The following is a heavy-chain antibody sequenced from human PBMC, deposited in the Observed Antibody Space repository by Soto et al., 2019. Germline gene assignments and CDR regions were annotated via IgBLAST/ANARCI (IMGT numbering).Heavy chain of an antibody. CDR1: GGSISSYY. CDR2: IYYSGST. CDR3: ARRYSSAFDI. D-gene: IGHD1-1*01. J-gene: IGHJ3*02. V-gene: IGHV4-59*08. Sequence: QVQLQESGPGLVKPSETLSLTYTVSGGSISSYYWSWIRQPPGKGLEWIGYIYYSGSTNYNPSLKSRVTISVDTSKNQFSLKLSSVTAADTAVYYCARRYSSAFDIWGQGTMVTVSS.